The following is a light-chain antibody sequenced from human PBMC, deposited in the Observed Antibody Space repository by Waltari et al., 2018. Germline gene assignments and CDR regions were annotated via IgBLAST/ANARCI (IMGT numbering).Light chain of an antibody. CDR3: QQYDGSVVT. CDR2: GAS. J-gene: IGKJ4*01. V-gene: IGKV3-20*01. CDR1: QTITGSW. Sequence: EIVLTHSPGTLSVSPGERVTVSCRASQTITGSWLTWYHQKPGQAPRLLIYGASNRAPGIPDRFSGSGSGTDFTLTISRLEPEDSAVYYCQQYDGSVVTFGGGTKVEIK.